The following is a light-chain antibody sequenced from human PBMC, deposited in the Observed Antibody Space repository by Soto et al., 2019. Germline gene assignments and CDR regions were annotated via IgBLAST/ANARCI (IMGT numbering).Light chain of an antibody. J-gene: IGKJ1*01. CDR3: QQYNDWPQT. CDR2: GAS. CDR1: QSVSST. V-gene: IGKV3-15*01. Sequence: EIVMTQSPATLSVSPGERATLSCRASQSVSSTVAWYQQKPGQAPRLLMYGASARATGIPARFSGSGSGTEFTLTISSLQSEDFAVYYCQQYNDWPQTFGQGTKVEIK.